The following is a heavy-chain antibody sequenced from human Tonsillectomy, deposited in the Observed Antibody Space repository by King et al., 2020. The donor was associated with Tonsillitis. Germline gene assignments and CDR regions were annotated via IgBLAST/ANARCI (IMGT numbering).Heavy chain of an antibody. D-gene: IGHD4-17*01. CDR3: ARLEDYRDQPSHFDY. CDR2: IYPGDSDT. V-gene: IGHV5-51*01. J-gene: IGHJ4*02. Sequence: VQLVESGAEVKKPGESLKISCKDSGYSFTSYWIGWVRQMPGKGLEWMGIIYPGDSDTRYSPSFQGQVTISADKSISTAYLQWSSLKASDTAMYYCARLEDYRDQPSHFDYWGQGTLVTVSS. CDR1: GYSFTSYW.